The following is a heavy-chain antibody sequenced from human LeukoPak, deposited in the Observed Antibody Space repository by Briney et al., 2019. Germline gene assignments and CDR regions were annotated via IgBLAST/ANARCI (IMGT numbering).Heavy chain of an antibody. J-gene: IGHJ3*02. CDR3: ARLDYYDSSGYYGQAFDI. D-gene: IGHD3-22*01. CDR1: GGSISSYY. V-gene: IGHV4-59*01. CDR2: IYYSGST. Sequence: SETLSLTCTVSGGSISSYYWSWIRQPPGKGLEWAGYIYYSGSTNYNPSLKSRVTISVDTSKNQFSLKLSSVTAADTAVYYCARLDYYDSSGYYGQAFDIWGQGTMVTVSS.